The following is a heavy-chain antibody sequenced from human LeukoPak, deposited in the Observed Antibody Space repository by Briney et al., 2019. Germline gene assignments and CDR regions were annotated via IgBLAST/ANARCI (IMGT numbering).Heavy chain of an antibody. Sequence: PGGSLRLSCAASGFTFSSHAMTWVRQAPGKGLEWVSGISGSGGSTYYADSVKGRFTISRDNSKKMLYLHMSSLRAEDTAVYYCAKGSFYSSGWRDGAYWRQGTLVTVSS. CDR3: AKGSFYSSGWRDGAY. CDR2: ISGSGGST. V-gene: IGHV3-23*01. J-gene: IGHJ4*02. D-gene: IGHD6-19*01. CDR1: GFTFSSHA.